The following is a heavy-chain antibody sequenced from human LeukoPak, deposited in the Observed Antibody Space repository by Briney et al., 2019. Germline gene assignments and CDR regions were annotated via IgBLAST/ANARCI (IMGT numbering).Heavy chain of an antibody. Sequence: GRSLRLSCAASGFTFDDYAMHWVRQAPGKGLEWVSGISWNSGSIGYADSVKGRFTISRDNAKNSLYLQMNSLRAEDTALYYCAKAGYYDSSRGRGGLDYWGQGTLVTVSS. CDR3: AKAGYYDSSRGRGGLDY. CDR2: ISWNSGSI. J-gene: IGHJ4*02. D-gene: IGHD3-22*01. CDR1: GFTFDDYA. V-gene: IGHV3-9*01.